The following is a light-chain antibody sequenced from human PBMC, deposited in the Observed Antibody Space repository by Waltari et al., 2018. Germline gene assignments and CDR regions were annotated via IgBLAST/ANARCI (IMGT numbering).Light chain of an antibody. V-gene: IGLV2-23*02. CDR1: SSDVGNYKR. J-gene: IGLJ2*01. Sequence: QSALTQPASVSGSPGQAITISCPGTSSDVGNYKRVSWYQQHPGKAPKLMIYAVSKRPSGVSDRLSDSKSGDMASLTISGLQPEDEAEYFCSSYAGSSKGVFGGGTKVTVL. CDR3: SSYAGSSKGV. CDR2: AVS.